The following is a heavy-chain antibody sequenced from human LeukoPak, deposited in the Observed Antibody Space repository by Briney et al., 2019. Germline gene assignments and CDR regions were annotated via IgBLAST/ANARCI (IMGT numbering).Heavy chain of an antibody. Sequence: PGGSLRLPCAASGFTFNNYNMNWVRQAPGRALEWVSSITSSGTYIFYADSVKGRFTISRDNAKNSLYLQMNSLGPEDTAVYYCARDPYSGNYGNYYYYYMDVWGKGATVTISS. J-gene: IGHJ6*03. CDR3: ARDPYSGNYGNYYYYYMDV. D-gene: IGHD1-26*01. CDR2: ITSSGTYI. V-gene: IGHV3-21*01. CDR1: GFTFNNYN.